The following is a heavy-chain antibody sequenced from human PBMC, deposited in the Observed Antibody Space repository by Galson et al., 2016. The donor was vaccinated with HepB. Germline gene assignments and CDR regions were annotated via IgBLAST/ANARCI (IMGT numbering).Heavy chain of an antibody. V-gene: IGHV6-1*01. Sequence: CAISGDSVSGNSVAWNWIRQPPSRGLEWLGRTFHRSKWYNEYAVSVKGRITITPDTSKNQFSLQLNSVTPEDTAVYYCASFRDYYYGMDVWGQGTTVSVSS. CDR1: GDSVSGNSVA. J-gene: IGHJ6*02. CDR3: ASFRDYYYGMDV. CDR2: TFHRSKWYN.